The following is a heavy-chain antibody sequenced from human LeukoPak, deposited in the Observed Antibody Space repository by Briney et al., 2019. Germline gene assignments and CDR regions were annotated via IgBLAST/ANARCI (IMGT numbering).Heavy chain of an antibody. CDR3: ARDSSGGSNDAFDI. V-gene: IGHV3-21*01. Sequence: PGGSLRLSCAASGFTFSSYSMNWVRQAPGKGLEWVSSISSSSSYIYYADSVKGRFTISRDNAKNSLYLQVNSLRAEDTAVYYCARDSSGGSNDAFDIWGQGTMVTVSS. D-gene: IGHD2-15*01. CDR2: ISSSSSYI. J-gene: IGHJ3*02. CDR1: GFTFSSYS.